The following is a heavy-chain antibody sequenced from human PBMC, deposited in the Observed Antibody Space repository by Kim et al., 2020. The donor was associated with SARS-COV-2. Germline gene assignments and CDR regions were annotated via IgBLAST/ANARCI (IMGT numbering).Heavy chain of an antibody. V-gene: IGHV5-10-1*04. J-gene: IGHJ5*02. CDR3: ARLSGYYWFDP. Sequence: NAGPSFQGQVTISADKSISTAYLQWSSLKASDTAMYYCARLSGYYWFDPWGQGTLVTVSS. D-gene: IGHD3-22*01.